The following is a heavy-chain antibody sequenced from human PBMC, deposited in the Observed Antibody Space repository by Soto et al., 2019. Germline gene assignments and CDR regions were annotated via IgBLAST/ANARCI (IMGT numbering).Heavy chain of an antibody. CDR1: GGSISSSNW. CDR3: AAGSSGWTAH. CDR2: IYHRGST. V-gene: IGHV4-4*02. J-gene: IGHJ4*02. Sequence: PSETRSLTCAVSGGSISSSNWWGWVRQPPGKGLEWIGEIYHRGSTNYTPSPKSRVTISVDKSKNQFSLKLRSVTAADTVVYYCAAGSSGWTAHWGRGTLVPVSS. D-gene: IGHD6-19*01.